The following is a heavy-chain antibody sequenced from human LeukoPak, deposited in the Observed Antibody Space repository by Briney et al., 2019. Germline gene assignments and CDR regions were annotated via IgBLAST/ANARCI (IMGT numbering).Heavy chain of an antibody. CDR3: AKGLYYYDSSGYYYGGSRNWFDP. CDR1: GFTFSSYA. CDR2: ISGSGGST. V-gene: IGHV3-23*01. D-gene: IGHD3-22*01. Sequence: PGGSLRLSCAASGFTFSSYAMSWVRQAPGKGLEWVSAISGSGGSTYYADSVKGRFTISRDNSKNTLYLQMNSLRAEDTAVYYCAKGLYYYDSSGYYYGGSRNWFDPWGQGTLVTVSS. J-gene: IGHJ5*02.